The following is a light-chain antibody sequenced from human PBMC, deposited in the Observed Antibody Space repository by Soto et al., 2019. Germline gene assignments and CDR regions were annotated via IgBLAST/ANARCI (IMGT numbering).Light chain of an antibody. CDR3: QQYNNWPPWT. V-gene: IGKV3-15*01. J-gene: IGKJ1*01. Sequence: EIVITQSPATLSVSHGESATLSGRASQSVSTNLAWYQQKPGQAPRLLIHGASTRATGIPDRFSGSGSGTEFTLTISSLQSEDFAVYYCQQYNNWPPWTFGQGTKVDIK. CDR2: GAS. CDR1: QSVSTN.